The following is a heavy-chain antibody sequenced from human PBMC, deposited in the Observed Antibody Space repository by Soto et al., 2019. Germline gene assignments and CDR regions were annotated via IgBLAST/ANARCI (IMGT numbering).Heavy chain of an antibody. CDR3: ARTSIFGVVLNAFDI. V-gene: IGHV4-31*03. Sequence: PSETLSLTCTVGGGSFTSGCTYCSWIRQHPGKGLEWMGYISYSGSTKYKPSLQSRITISVETSKNQFSLRLTSVTAADTAIYFCARTSIFGVVLNAFDIWGQGTLVTVSS. J-gene: IGHJ3*02. CDR1: GGSFTSGCTY. D-gene: IGHD3-3*01. CDR2: ISYSGST.